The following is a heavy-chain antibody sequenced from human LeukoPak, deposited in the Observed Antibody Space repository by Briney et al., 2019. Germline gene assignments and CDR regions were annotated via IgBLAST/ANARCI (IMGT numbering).Heavy chain of an antibody. Sequence: SETLSLTCAVSGESFSVYYWSWFRQPPGKGLEWIGYIYNSGSTNYNPSLKSRVTISLDTSKNQFSLHLTSVTAADTAVYFCARDDYGVFDAFDVWGQGTVVTVSS. V-gene: IGHV4-59*08. CDR3: ARDDYGVFDAFDV. CDR1: GESFSVYY. D-gene: IGHD3-16*01. J-gene: IGHJ3*01. CDR2: IYNSGST.